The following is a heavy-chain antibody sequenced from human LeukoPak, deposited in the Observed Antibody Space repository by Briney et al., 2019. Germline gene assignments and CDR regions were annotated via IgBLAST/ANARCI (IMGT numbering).Heavy chain of an antibody. CDR2: IWYDGSNK. J-gene: IGHJ4*02. Sequence: GGSLGLSCAASGFTFSSYGMHWVRQAPGKGLEWVAVIWYDGSNKYYADSVKGRFTISRDNSKNTLYLQMNSLRAEDTAVYYCARDRGYSYGHYFDYWGQGTLVTVSS. D-gene: IGHD5-18*01. V-gene: IGHV3-33*01. CDR1: GFTFSSYG. CDR3: ARDRGYSYGHYFDY.